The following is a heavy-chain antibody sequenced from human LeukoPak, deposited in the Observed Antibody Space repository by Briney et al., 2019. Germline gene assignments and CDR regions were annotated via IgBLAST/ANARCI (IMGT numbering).Heavy chain of an antibody. CDR3: ARRRYYDFWSGYYAFDI. CDR2: ISAYNGNT. Sequence: ASVKVSCKASGYTFTSYGISWVRQAPGQGLEWMGWISAYNGNTNYAQKLQGRVTMTTDTSTSTAYMELRSLGSDDTAVYYCARRRYYDFWSGYYAFDIWGQGTVVTVSS. V-gene: IGHV1-18*01. CDR1: GYTFTSYG. J-gene: IGHJ3*02. D-gene: IGHD3-3*01.